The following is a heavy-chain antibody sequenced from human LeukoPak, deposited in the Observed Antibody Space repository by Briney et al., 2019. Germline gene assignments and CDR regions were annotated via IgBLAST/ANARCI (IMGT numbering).Heavy chain of an antibody. Sequence: GGSLRLSCAASGFTVSSNYMSWVRQAPGKGLEWVSVIYSGGSTYYADSVKGRFTISRDNSKNTLYLQMNSLRAEDTAVYYCARGPGFGHSYYFDYWGQGSLVTVSS. CDR1: GFTVSSNY. D-gene: IGHD3-10*01. V-gene: IGHV3-53*01. CDR3: ARGPGFGHSYYFDY. CDR2: IYSGGST. J-gene: IGHJ4*02.